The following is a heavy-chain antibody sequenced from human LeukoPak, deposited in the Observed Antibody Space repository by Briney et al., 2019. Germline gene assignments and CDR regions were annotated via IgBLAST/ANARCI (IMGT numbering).Heavy chain of an antibody. CDR2: FCYIGGT. Sequence: PSETLSLTCTVSRGSISSSSYYWGWIRQPPGKRLEWIGSFCYIGGTCYNPSLEGRVTISADSSKNQFSLKLTSVTAADTALYYCARILTTFDSWGQGTLVTVSS. V-gene: IGHV4-39*01. D-gene: IGHD4-11*01. CDR1: RGSISSSSYY. J-gene: IGHJ4*02. CDR3: ARILTTFDS.